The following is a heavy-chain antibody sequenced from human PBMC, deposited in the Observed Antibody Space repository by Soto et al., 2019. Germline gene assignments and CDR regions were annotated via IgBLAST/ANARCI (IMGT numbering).Heavy chain of an antibody. CDR3: ARSSLRFSPDY. V-gene: IGHV4-31*03. D-gene: IGHD3-3*01. J-gene: IGHJ4*02. Sequence: QVQLQESGPGLVKPSQTLSLTCTVSGVSISSGGYYWSWIRQHPGKGLEWIGYIYYSGSTYYNTYLMTRVTISVETYKNQFSLKLRSVTAADTAVYYCARSSLRFSPDYWGQGTLVTVSS. CDR2: IYYSGST. CDR1: GVSISSGGYY.